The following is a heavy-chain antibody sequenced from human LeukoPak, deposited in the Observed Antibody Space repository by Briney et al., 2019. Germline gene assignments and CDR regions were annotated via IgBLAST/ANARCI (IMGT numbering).Heavy chain of an antibody. V-gene: IGHV4-39*01. D-gene: IGHD2-2*01. CDR3: ARHAGGLYCSSTSCREYYYMDV. CDR1: GGSISNSDYY. CDR2: IYYSGST. J-gene: IGHJ6*03. Sequence: PSETLSLTCTVSGGSISNSDYYWGWIRQPPGKGLESIGSIYYSGSTYYNPSLKSRVTISVDTSKNQFSLKLSSVTAADTAVYYCARHAGGLYCSSTSCREYYYMDVWGKGTTVTISS.